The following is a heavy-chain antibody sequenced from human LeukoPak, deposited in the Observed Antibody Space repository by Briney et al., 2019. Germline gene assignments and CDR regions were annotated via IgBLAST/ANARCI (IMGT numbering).Heavy chain of an antibody. CDR2: IYYSGST. Sequence: SETLSLTCTVSGGSISSGGYYWSWICQHPGKGLEWIGYIYYSGSTYYNPSLKSRVTISVDTSKNQFSLTLSSVTAADTAVYYCATHAYGDYWYFHLWGRGTLVAVSS. CDR1: GGSISSGGYY. J-gene: IGHJ2*01. V-gene: IGHV4-31*03. D-gene: IGHD4-17*01. CDR3: ATHAYGDYWYFHL.